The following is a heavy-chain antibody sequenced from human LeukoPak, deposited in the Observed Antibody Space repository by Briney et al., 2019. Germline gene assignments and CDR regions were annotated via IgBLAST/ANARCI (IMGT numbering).Heavy chain of an antibody. Sequence: PGGALLLSFSAAGFTIISNYMSWVRRGPGKGLEWVSIIYNGGGTYYADSVKGRFTISRDNSKNTLYLQMNSLRVEDTAIYYCARSHSTSWYWYDYWGQGTLVTVSS. CDR1: GFTIISNY. D-gene: IGHD6-13*01. J-gene: IGHJ4*02. CDR2: IYNGGGT. V-gene: IGHV3-53*01. CDR3: ARSHSTSWYWYDY.